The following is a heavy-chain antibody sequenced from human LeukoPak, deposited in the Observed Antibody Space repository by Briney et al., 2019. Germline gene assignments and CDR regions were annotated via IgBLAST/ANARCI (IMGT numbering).Heavy chain of an antibody. D-gene: IGHD3-10*01. J-gene: IGHJ4*02. CDR1: GYSFTSYW. V-gene: IGHV5-51*01. CDR2: IYPGDSDT. Sequence: GGSLEISCKGSGYSFTSYWIGWGRQVSGKGLEGMGIIYPGDSDTRYSPSFQGQVTISADKSISTAYLQWSSLKASDTAMYYCARRTGLWFGELPHYYFDYWGQGTLVTVSS. CDR3: ARRTGLWFGELPHYYFDY.